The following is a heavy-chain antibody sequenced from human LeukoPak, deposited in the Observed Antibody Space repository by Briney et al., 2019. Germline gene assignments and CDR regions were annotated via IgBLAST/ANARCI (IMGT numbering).Heavy chain of an antibody. D-gene: IGHD3-22*01. J-gene: IGHJ3*02. CDR1: GGSISSGDYY. CDR2: IYYSGST. CDR3: GRDNGSGYYDSSGYYPVAFDI. Sequence: SETPSLTCTVSGGSISSGDYYWSRIRQPPGKGLEWIGYIYYSGSTYYNPSLKSRFTISVDASKNQVFLKLSSGTAADTAVYYCGRDNGSGYYDSSGYYPVAFDIWGQGTMVTVSS. V-gene: IGHV4-30-4*01.